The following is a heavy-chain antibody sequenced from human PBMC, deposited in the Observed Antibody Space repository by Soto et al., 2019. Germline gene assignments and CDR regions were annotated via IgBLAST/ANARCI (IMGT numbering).Heavy chain of an antibody. V-gene: IGHV3-48*01. Sequence: EVQLVESGGGLVQPGGSLRLSCAASGFTFSSYSMNWVRQAPGKGLEWVSYISSSSSTIYYADSVKGRFTISRDNAKNSLYLQMNSLRAEDTAVYYCARDTYYYDSSGYPDAFDIWGQGTMVTVSS. J-gene: IGHJ3*02. D-gene: IGHD3-22*01. CDR3: ARDTYYYDSSGYPDAFDI. CDR1: GFTFSSYS. CDR2: ISSSSSTI.